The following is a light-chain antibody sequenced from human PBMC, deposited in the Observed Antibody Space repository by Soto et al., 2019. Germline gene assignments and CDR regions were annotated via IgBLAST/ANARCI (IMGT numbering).Light chain of an antibody. CDR1: QSVSSNH. CDR2: AGS. Sequence: DIVMTQSPGSLSLSPGERATITCRASQSVSSNHLAWYQKQPGQAPRLLIYAGSSRATGIPVMFSGSGSEPDFTLTITRQEPEDSAVYYCQRYSSSRTFGQGTKVEIK. V-gene: IGKV3-20*01. CDR3: QRYSSSRT. J-gene: IGKJ1*01.